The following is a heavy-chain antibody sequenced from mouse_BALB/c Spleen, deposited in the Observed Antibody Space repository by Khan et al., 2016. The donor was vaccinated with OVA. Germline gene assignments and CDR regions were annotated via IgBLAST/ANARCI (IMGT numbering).Heavy chain of an antibody. D-gene: IGHD1-1*01. CDR1: GYTFTDYV. CDR2: IHPGSGST. J-gene: IGHJ3*01. Sequence: QVQLQQSGPELVKPGAAVKMSCKASGYTFTDYVISWVKQRTGQGPEWIGEIHPGSGSTYYNEKFKGKATLTADKSSNTAYMQLSSLTSEDSAVYFCAMSYDGAWFAYWGQWTLVTVSA. V-gene: IGHV1-77*01. CDR3: AMSYDGAWFAY.